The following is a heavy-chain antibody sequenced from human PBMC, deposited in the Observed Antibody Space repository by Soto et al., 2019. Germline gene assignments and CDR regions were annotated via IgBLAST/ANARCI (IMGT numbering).Heavy chain of an antibody. CDR1: GFTLINYW. CDR2: IRQDSIDK. D-gene: IGHD3-10*02. CDR3: ARVMCASRRNDADY. J-gene: IGHJ4*02. V-gene: IGHV3-7*04. Sequence: DVQLVESGGGLVQPGGPRRLSCAASGFTLINYWMSWVRQPPGKGLEWVAKIRQDSIDKNYMDSVKGRFTTSSDNAQTSLYLQMDDLRAEDTAVYYCARVMCASRRNDADYWGQGTVVTVSS.